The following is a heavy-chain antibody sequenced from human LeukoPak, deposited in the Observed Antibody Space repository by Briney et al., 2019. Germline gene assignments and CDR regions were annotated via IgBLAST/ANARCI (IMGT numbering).Heavy chain of an antibody. Sequence: GGSLRLSCAASGFTFSSYWMHWVRQAPGKGLVWVSRINSDGSSTSYADSVKGRFTISRDNAKNTLYLQMNSQRAEDTAVYYCARDRNPFGSGSRIDYWGQGTLVTVSS. J-gene: IGHJ4*02. V-gene: IGHV3-74*01. D-gene: IGHD3-10*01. CDR3: ARDRNPFGSGSRIDY. CDR2: INSDGSST. CDR1: GFTFSSYW.